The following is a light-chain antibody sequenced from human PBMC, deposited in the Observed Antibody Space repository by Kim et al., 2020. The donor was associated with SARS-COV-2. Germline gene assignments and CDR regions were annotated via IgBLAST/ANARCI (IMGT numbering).Light chain of an antibody. CDR1: SGSVSTGYY. CDR3: VLYVGSGMWV. J-gene: IGLJ3*02. V-gene: IGLV8-61*01. Sequence: QTVVTQEPSFSVSPGGTVTLTCGLSSGSVSTGYYPNWFQQTPGQAPRTLIYNTNTRSSGVPDRFSGSILGNKAALTITGAQADDESDYYCVLYVGSGMWVFGGGTKLTV. CDR2: NTN.